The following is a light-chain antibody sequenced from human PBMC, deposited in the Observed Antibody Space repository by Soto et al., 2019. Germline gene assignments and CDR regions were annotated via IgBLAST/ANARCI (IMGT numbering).Light chain of an antibody. V-gene: IGKV3-11*01. Sequence: LTQSPAILSLSPGGKATLSCTASQSVDSYMAWYQQRPGQPPRLLIHDTSHRASGVPARFRGSGSGTDFTLTITSLEPEDFAVYFCQQRRNWVSFGPGTRV. CDR3: QQRRNWVS. J-gene: IGKJ3*01. CDR2: DTS. CDR1: QSVDSY.